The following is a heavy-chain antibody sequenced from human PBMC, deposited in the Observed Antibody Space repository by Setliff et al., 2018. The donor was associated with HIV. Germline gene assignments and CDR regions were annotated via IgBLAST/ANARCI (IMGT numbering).Heavy chain of an antibody. V-gene: IGHV4-59*08. CDR1: GGSLTSYY. J-gene: IGHJ4*02. D-gene: IGHD6-6*01. CDR3: ARHSSWYSSSSGYFDY. CDR2: IYDSGRA. Sequence: SETLSLTCIVSGGSLTSYYWSWIRQAPGKGLEWIGYIYDSGRAYYNPSLKSRVTMSVDTSKNQFSLKLSPVTAADTAVYYCARHSSWYSSSSGYFDYWGQGTLVTVSS.